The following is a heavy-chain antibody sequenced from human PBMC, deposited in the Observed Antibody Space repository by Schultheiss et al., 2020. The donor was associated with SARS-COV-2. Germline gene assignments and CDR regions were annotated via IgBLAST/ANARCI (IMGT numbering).Heavy chain of an antibody. CDR3: ARGNDVVYFFDS. V-gene: IGHV4-30-4*08. J-gene: IGHJ4*02. CDR2: IDYSGRI. CDR1: GGSISSSSDY. Sequence: SETLSLTCTVSGGSISSSSDYWAWIRQPPGQGLEWIGYIDYSGRIFYNPSLKSRLTISVDTSKNQFSLKLTSLTAADTAIYYGARGNDVVYFFDSWGQGTLVTVSS. D-gene: IGHD1-1*01.